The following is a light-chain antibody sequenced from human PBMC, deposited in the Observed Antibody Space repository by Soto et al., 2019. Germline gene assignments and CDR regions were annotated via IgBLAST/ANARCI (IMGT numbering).Light chain of an antibody. V-gene: IGLV1-44*01. CDR3: AAWDDSLNGVV. CDR1: RFNIGSNT. Sequence: QSVLTQPPSASGTPGQRVTISCSGSRFNIGSNTVNWYQQLPGTAPKLLIYSNNQRPSGVPDRFSGSKSGTSASLAISGLQSEDEADYYCAAWDDSLNGVVFGGGTQLTVL. J-gene: IGLJ2*01. CDR2: SNN.